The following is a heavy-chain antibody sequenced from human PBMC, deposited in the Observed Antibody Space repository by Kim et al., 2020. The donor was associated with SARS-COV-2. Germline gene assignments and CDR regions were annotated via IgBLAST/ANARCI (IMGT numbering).Heavy chain of an antibody. V-gene: IGHV3-23*01. J-gene: IGHJ4*02. CDR1: GFTFSSYG. CDR2: ITGGGGST. D-gene: IGHD6-25*01. CDR3: ANFPRGLGAAGPIDY. Sequence: GGSLRLSCAASGFTFSSYGMRWVRQAPGKGLEWVAVITGGGGSTYYADSVKGRFTISRDNSKNTLYLQMNSLRAEDTAVYYCANFPRGLGAAGPIDYWGQGTLVTVSS.